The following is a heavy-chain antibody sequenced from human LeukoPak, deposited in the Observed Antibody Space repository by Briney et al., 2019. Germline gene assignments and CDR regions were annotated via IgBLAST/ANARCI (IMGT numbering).Heavy chain of an antibody. CDR2: INPNSGGT. J-gene: IGHJ4*02. V-gene: IGHV1-2*06. CDR1: GYTFTGYY. Sequence: ASVKVSRKASGYTFTGYYMHWVRQAPGQGLEWMGRINPNSGGTNYAQKFQGRVTMTRDTSISTAYMELSRLSSDDTAVYYCARGGEYYDSSGYPHWGQGTLVTVSS. D-gene: IGHD3-22*01. CDR3: ARGGEYYDSSGYPH.